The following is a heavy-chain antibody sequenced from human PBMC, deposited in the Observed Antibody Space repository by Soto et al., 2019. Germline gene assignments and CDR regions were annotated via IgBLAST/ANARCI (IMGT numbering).Heavy chain of an antibody. CDR3: ARVRDYYYDSSGSRPSLYFDY. CDR1: GGSISSGGYY. J-gene: IGHJ4*02. V-gene: IGHV4-31*03. D-gene: IGHD3-22*01. Sequence: PSETLSLTCTVSGGSISSGGYYWSWIRQHPGKGLEWIGYIYYSGSTYYNPSLKSRVTISVDTSKNQFSLKLSSVTAADTAVYYCARVRDYYYDSSGSRPSLYFDYWGQGTLVTVSS. CDR2: IYYSGST.